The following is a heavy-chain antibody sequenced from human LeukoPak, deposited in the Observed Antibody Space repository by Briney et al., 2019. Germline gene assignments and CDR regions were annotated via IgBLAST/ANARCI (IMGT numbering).Heavy chain of an antibody. Sequence: GGSLRLSCAASGFTFSGSAMHWVRQASGKGLEWVGRIRSKANSYATAYAASVKGRFTISRDDSKNTAYLQMNSLKTEDTAVYYRTPIGYDSSGFYDYWGQGTLVTVSS. CDR1: GFTFSGSA. J-gene: IGHJ4*02. CDR2: IRSKANSYAT. D-gene: IGHD3-22*01. V-gene: IGHV3-73*01. CDR3: TPIGYDSSGFYDY.